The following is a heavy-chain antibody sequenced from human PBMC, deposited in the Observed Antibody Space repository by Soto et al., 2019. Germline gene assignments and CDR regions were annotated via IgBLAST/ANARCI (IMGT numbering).Heavy chain of an antibody. Sequence: SETLSLTCAVSGGSIRSGGYALSWIRQPPGKGLEWIGYIYHSGSTSYNPSLRNRVTISLDRSKNQFSLNLSSVTAADTAVYYCARTSSVAGTPAFDPWGQGMLVTVSS. CDR1: GGSIRSGGYA. J-gene: IGHJ5*02. V-gene: IGHV4-30-2*01. CDR2: IYHSGST. CDR3: ARTSSVAGTPAFDP. D-gene: IGHD6-19*01.